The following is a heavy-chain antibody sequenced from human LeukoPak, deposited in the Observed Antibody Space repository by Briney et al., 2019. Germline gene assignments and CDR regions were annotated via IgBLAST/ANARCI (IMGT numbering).Heavy chain of an antibody. Sequence: PSATLSLTCTVSGGSISRGGYYWSWIRQRPGKGLEWIGYIYYGGSTYYNPSLKSRVTISVDTSTNQFSLKLSSVTAADTAVYYCARVIGAYRFGEPSNWFDPWGQGTLVTVSA. CDR2: IYYGGST. D-gene: IGHD3-10*01. V-gene: IGHV4-31*03. CDR3: ARVIGAYRFGEPSNWFDP. CDR1: GGSISRGGYY. J-gene: IGHJ5*02.